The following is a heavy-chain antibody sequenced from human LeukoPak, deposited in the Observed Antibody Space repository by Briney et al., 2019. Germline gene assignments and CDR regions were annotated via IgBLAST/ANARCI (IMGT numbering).Heavy chain of an antibody. CDR1: GGSISSYY. CDR2: IYYSGST. CDR3: ARTGNYYDSSGYPDWFDP. J-gene: IGHJ5*02. V-gene: IGHV4-59*01. Sequence: PSETLSLTCTVSGGSISSYYWSWIRQPPRKGLEWIGYIYYSGSTNYNPSLKSRVTISVDTSKNQFSLKLSSVTAADTAVYYCARTGNYYDSSGYPDWFDPWGQGTLVTVSS. D-gene: IGHD3-22*01.